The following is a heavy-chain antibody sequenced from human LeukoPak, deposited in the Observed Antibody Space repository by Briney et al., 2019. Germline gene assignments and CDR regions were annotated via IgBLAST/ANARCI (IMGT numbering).Heavy chain of an antibody. CDR1: GFTFSSYA. J-gene: IGHJ6*02. CDR2: ISYDGSNI. D-gene: IGHD6-13*01. CDR3: ARQTGYSTWNGMDV. Sequence: PGGSLRLSCAASGFTFSSYAMHWVRQAPGKGLEWVAVISYDGSNIYYADSVKGRFTISRDNSKNTLYLQMNSLRAEDTAVYYCARQTGYSTWNGMDVWGQGTTVTVSS. V-gene: IGHV3-30-3*01.